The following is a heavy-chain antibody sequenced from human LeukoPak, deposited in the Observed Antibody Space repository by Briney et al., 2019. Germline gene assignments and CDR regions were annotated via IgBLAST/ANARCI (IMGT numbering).Heavy chain of an antibody. D-gene: IGHD1-26*01. V-gene: IGHV3-48*01. Sequence: GGSLRLSCAAAGFTFSSYSMNWVRQAPGKGLEWVSYISSSSSTIYYADSVKGRFTISRDNAKNSLYLQMNSLRAEDTAVYYCARDSTIVGATFNRGGFDPWGQGTLVTVSS. J-gene: IGHJ5*02. CDR1: GFTFSSYS. CDR2: ISSSSSTI. CDR3: ARDSTIVGATFNRGGFDP.